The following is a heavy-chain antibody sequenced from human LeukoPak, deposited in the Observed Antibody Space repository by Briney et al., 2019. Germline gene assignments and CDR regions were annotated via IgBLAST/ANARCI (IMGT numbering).Heavy chain of an antibody. CDR1: GGTFSSYT. CDR2: IIPILGIA. D-gene: IGHD5-18*01. V-gene: IGHV1-69*02. Sequence: SVKVSCKASGGTFSSYTISWVRQAPGQGLEWMGRIIPILGIANYAQKFQGRVTITADKSTSTAYMELSSLRSEDTAVYYCAASDTAMVIPHYYYYCGMDVWGQGTTVTVSS. CDR3: AASDTAMVIPHYYYYCGMDV. J-gene: IGHJ6*02.